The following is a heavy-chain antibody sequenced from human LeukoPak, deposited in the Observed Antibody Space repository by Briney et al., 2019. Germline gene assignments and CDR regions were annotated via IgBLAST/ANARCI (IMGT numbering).Heavy chain of an antibody. CDR2: INTHKGNT. Sequence: ASVKVSCKTSASTFTTYGIAWVRQAPGQGLKWMGRINTHKGNTYFSRESQDRVFLTTDASTTTAYMELRSLRSDDTAIYYCATYFSGSGSFTTQFDHWGQGTLVTVSS. V-gene: IGHV1-18*04. CDR1: ASTFTTYG. J-gene: IGHJ4*02. CDR3: ATYFSGSGSFTTQFDH. D-gene: IGHD3-10*01.